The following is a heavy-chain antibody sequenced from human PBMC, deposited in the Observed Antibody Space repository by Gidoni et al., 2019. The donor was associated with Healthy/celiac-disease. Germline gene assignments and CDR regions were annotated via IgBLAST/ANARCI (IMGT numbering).Heavy chain of an antibody. J-gene: IGHJ6*02. CDR1: GGSISSYY. CDR3: ARDPGWAELLRPHGPLYYYYGMDV. CDR2: IYTSGST. D-gene: IGHD1-26*01. Sequence: QVQLQESGPGLVKPSETLSLTCTVSGGSISSYYWSWIRQPAGKGLEWIGRIYTSGSTNYNPSLKSRVTMSVDTSKNQFSLKLSSVTAADTAVYYCARDPGWAELLRPHGPLYYYYGMDVWGQGTTVTVSS. V-gene: IGHV4-4*07.